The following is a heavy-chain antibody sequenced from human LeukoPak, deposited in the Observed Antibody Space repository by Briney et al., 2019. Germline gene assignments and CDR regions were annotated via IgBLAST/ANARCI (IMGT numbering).Heavy chain of an antibody. CDR3: AREKGPSRGIYGGNPLVDY. Sequence: PGGSLRLSCAASGFTFSSYAMHWVRQAPGKGLEWVAVISYDGSNKYYADSVKGRFTISRDNSKNTLYLQMNSLRAEDTAVYYCAREKGPSRGIYGGNPLVDYWGQGTLVTVSS. D-gene: IGHD4-23*01. CDR2: ISYDGSNK. V-gene: IGHV3-30-3*01. J-gene: IGHJ4*02. CDR1: GFTFSSYA.